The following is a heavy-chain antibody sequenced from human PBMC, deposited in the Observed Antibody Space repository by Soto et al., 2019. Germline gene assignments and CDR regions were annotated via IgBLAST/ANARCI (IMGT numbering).Heavy chain of an antibody. D-gene: IGHD6-19*01. V-gene: IGHV3-9*01. CDR1: GFTFDDYE. J-gene: IGHJ4*02. CDR3: AKCSIYSSGYYFFDA. CDR2: ISWNSNKR. Sequence: EVQLVESGGGLVQPGRSLRLSCTASGFTFDDYEMHWVRQAPGKGPEWVSGISWNSNKRCYMDSVRARFTVSRDNKNNSLFLEMNSLRPDDTALYYCAKCSIYSSGYYFFDAWGQGTLVTVSS.